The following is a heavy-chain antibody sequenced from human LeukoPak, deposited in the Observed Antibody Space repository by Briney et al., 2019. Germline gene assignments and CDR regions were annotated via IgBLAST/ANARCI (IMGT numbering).Heavy chain of an antibody. J-gene: IGHJ4*02. D-gene: IGHD3-22*01. Sequence: SETLSLTCAVYGGSFSGYYWSWIRQPPGKGLEWIGEINHSGSTNYNPSLKSRVTISVDTSKNQFSLKLSSVTAADTAVYYCARGYRVNTPIDYWGQGTLVTVSS. CDR3: ARGYRVNTPIDY. CDR2: INHSGST. CDR1: GGSFSGYY. V-gene: IGHV4-34*01.